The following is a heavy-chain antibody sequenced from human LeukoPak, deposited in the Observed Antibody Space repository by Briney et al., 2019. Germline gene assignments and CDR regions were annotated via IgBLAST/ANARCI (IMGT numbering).Heavy chain of an antibody. V-gene: IGHV1-18*01. CDR2: ISAYNGNT. CDR1: GYTFTSYG. Sequence: ASVKVSCKASGYTFTSYGISWVRQAPGQGLEWMGWISAYNGNTNYAQKLQGRVTMTTDTSTSTAYMELRSLRSDDTAVYYCARAMVRGVIITYYYYCGMDVWGQGTTVTVSS. J-gene: IGHJ6*02. CDR3: ARAMVRGVIITYYYYCGMDV. D-gene: IGHD3-10*01.